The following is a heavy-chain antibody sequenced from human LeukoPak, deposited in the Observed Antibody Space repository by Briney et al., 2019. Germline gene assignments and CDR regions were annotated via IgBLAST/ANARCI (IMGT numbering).Heavy chain of an antibody. V-gene: IGHV4-4*07. D-gene: IGHD4/OR15-4a*01. CDR1: SGSINTYY. Sequence: SETLSLTCTVPSGSINTYYWSWIRQPAGKRLEWIGRIYTSGSTNYNPSLKSRVTVSVDTSKNQFSLRLSSVTAADTAVYYCATHLVLKGVPHDAFDIWGQGTVVTVSS. CDR2: IYTSGST. J-gene: IGHJ3*02. CDR3: ATHLVLKGVPHDAFDI.